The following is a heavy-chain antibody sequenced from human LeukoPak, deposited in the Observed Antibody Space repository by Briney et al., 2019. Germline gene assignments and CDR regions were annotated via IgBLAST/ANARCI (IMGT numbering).Heavy chain of an antibody. Sequence: ASVKVSCKASGYTFTSYGISWVRQAPGQGLEWMGWISAYNGNTNYAQKLQGRVTMTTDTSTSTAYMELSRLRSDDTAVYYCAREGMITFGGVIVLGDYMDVWGKGTTVTVSS. V-gene: IGHV1-18*01. D-gene: IGHD3-16*02. CDR2: ISAYNGNT. CDR3: AREGMITFGGVIVLGDYMDV. J-gene: IGHJ6*03. CDR1: GYTFTSYG.